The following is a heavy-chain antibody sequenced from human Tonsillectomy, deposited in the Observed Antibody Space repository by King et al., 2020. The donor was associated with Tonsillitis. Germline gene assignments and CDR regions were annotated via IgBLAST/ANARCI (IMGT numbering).Heavy chain of an antibody. CDR1: GGSFSGYY. D-gene: IGHD3-10*01. J-gene: IGHJ4*02. Sequence: VQLQQWGAGLLKPSETLSLTCAVYGGSFSGYYWSWIRQPPGKGLEWIGEINHSGSTNYNPSLKSRVTISVDTSKNQFSLKLSSVTAADTAVYYCARGRAPYYYGSGTKASASALDYWGQGTLVTVSS. CDR2: INHSGST. CDR3: ARGRAPYYYGSGTKASASALDY. V-gene: IGHV4-34*01.